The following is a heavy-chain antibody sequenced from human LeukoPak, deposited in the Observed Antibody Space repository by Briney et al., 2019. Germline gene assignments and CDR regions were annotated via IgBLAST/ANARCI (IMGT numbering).Heavy chain of an antibody. V-gene: IGHV4-61*02. D-gene: IGHD2-21*01. CDR2: IYTSGST. J-gene: IGHJ1*01. CDR3: AVGIAYCGGWH. CDR1: GGSISSGSYY. Sequence: PSQTLSLTCTVSGGSISSGSYYWSWIRQPAGKGLEWIGRIYTSGSTNYNPSLKSRVTISVDTSKNQFSLKLSSVTAADTAVYYCAVGIAYCGGWHWGQATLVTVSS.